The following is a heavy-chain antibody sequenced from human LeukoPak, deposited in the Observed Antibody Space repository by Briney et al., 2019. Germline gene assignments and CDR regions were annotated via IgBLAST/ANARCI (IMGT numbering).Heavy chain of an antibody. CDR2: INTDGSVS. CDR1: GFTFSSYW. V-gene: IGHV3-74*01. CDR3: GRVNGDSAWVDP. Sequence: GGSLRLYCASSGFTFSSYWMYWVRQAPGKGLAWGARINTDGSVSAYPDSVEGRFTISRDNAKNTLLLQMNSLRAEDTAVYYCGRVNGDSAWVDPWGQGTLVTVSS. J-gene: IGHJ5*02. D-gene: IGHD3-10*01.